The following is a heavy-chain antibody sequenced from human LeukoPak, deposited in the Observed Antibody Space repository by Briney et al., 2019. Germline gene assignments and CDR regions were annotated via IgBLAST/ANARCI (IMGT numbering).Heavy chain of an antibody. J-gene: IGHJ3*02. V-gene: IGHV4-4*07. CDR2: IYTSGST. CDR1: GGSISSYY. CDR3: ARDPEYSSSWGCAFDI. Sequence: PSETLSLTCTVSGGSISSYYWSWIRQPAGKGLEWIGRIYTSGSTNYNPSLKSRVTISVDKPKNQFSLKLSSVTAADTAVYYCARDPEYSSSWGCAFDIWGQGTMVTVSS. D-gene: IGHD6-13*01.